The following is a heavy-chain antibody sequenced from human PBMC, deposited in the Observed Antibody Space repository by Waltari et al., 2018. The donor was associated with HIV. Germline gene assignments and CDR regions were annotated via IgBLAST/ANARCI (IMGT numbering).Heavy chain of an antibody. Sequence: EVQLVESGGGWVQPGGSLTLTCEASGFTFPFYWLSWVRQAPGKGLKGVANISQAGTGGHYVDSVRGRFTISRDNGKTSLFLQMDNLSVEDTAVYYCATTHGSGDYDNDFDYWGQGTLVDVS. CDR2: ISQAGTGG. CDR1: GFTFPFYW. D-gene: IGHD3-10*01. J-gene: IGHJ4*02. CDR3: ATTHGSGDYDNDFDY. V-gene: IGHV3-7*01.